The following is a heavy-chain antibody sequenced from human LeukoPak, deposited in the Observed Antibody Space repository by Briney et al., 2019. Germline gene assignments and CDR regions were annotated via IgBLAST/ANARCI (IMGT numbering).Heavy chain of an antibody. V-gene: IGHV3-53*01. Sequence: PGGSLRLSCAASGFTVSSNYMSWVRQAPGKGLEWVSVIYSGGSTYYADSVKGRFTISRDNSKNTLYLQMNSLRAEDTAVYYCARGFAAAVTGYFDYWGQGTLVTVSS. CDR1: GFTVSSNY. CDR2: IYSGGST. D-gene: IGHD6-13*01. J-gene: IGHJ4*02. CDR3: ARGFAAAVTGYFDY.